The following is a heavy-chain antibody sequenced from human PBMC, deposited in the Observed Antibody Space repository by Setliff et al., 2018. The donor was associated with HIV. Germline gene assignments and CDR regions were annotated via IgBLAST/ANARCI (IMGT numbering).Heavy chain of an antibody. CDR1: GYTFTSYW. J-gene: IGHJ4*02. CDR2: IYPGDSDT. CDR3: ARSDSANWYVDY. Sequence: PGESLKISCKGSGYTFTSYWIGWVRQMPGKGLEWMGIIYPGDSDTRYSPSFHGQVTISADKSINTAFLQWSSLKASDTAMFYCARSDSANWYVDYWGQGTLVTVSS. D-gene: IGHD1-1*01. V-gene: IGHV5-51*01.